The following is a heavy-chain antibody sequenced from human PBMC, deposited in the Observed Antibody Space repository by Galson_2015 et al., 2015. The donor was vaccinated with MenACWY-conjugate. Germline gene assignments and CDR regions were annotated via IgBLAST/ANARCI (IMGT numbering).Heavy chain of an antibody. D-gene: IGHD7-27*01. CDR2: ISPGSGRI. Sequence: SLRLSCAASGITSSRCGMNWVRQAPGKGLEWISYISPGSGRIYYADSAKGRFTISRDDAKSSLFLQIVSLRDEDTAVYYCAWGRNPTVNAMYLDYWGQGTLVTVSS. J-gene: IGHJ4*02. CDR1: GITSSRCG. CDR3: AWGRNPTVNAMYLDY. V-gene: IGHV3-48*02.